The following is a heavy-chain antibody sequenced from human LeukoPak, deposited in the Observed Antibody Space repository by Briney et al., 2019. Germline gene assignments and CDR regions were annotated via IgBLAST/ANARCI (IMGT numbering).Heavy chain of an antibody. J-gene: IGHJ4*02. CDR3: ARDPPVGMATIGDY. Sequence: SVKVSCKASGGTFSSYAISWVRQAPGQGLEWMGGIIPIFGTANYAQKFQGRVTITTDESTSTAYMELSSLRSEDTAVYYCARDPPVGMATIGDYWGQGTLVTVSS. CDR1: GGTFSSYA. D-gene: IGHD5-24*01. V-gene: IGHV1-69*05. CDR2: IIPIFGTA.